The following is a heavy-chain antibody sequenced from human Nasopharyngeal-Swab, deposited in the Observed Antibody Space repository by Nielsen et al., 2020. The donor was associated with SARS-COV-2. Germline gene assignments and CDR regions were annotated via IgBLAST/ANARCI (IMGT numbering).Heavy chain of an antibody. V-gene: IGHV1-46*01. Sequence: WVRQAPGQGLEWMGIINPSGGSTSYAQKFQGRVTMTRDTSTSTVYMELSSLRSEDTAVYYCARAFRDGYNYGYWGQGTLVTVS. CDR2: INPSGGST. CDR3: ARAFRDGYNYGY. D-gene: IGHD5-24*01. J-gene: IGHJ4*02.